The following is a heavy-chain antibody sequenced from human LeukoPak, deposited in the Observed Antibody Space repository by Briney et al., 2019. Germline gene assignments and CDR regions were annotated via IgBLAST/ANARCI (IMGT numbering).Heavy chain of an antibody. V-gene: IGHV1-18*01. D-gene: IGHD3-10*01. CDR3: ARDLHRVVVRGVPHYYYYMDV. CDR2: MNINNSNT. CDR1: GYTFTCNG. Sequence: ASVNLSFKGSGYTFTCNGISWMRLPHAPGIGRMWFMNINNSNTNNAQKLQGRVTMTIDTSTSTAYMELKSLRSDDTAVYYCARDLHRVVVRGVPHYYYYMDVWGKGTTVTISS. J-gene: IGHJ6*03.